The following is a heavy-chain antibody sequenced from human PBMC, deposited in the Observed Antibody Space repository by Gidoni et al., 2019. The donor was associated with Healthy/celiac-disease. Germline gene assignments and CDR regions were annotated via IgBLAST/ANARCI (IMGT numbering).Heavy chain of an antibody. J-gene: IGHJ3*02. V-gene: IGHV4-34*01. CDR3: ARDYGDYADAFDI. D-gene: IGHD4-17*01. Sequence: QVQLQQWGAGLFKPSETLSLTCAVYVGSFSGYYWSWIRQPPGKGLEWIGEINHSGSTNYNPSLKSRVTISVDTSKNQFSLKLSSVTAADTAVYYCARDYGDYADAFDIWGQGTMVTVSS. CDR2: INHSGST. CDR1: VGSFSGYY.